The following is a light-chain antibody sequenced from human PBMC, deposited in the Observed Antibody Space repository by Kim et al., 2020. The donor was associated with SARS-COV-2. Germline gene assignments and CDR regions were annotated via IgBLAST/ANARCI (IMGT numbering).Light chain of an antibody. CDR1: QSISKL. Sequence: DIQMTQSPSTLSASVGDRVTITCRASQSISKLLAWYQQKPGKAPKLLIYKASSLESGVPSRFSGGGSATEFTLTISSLQPDDFATYYCQQYNSYPYTLGQGTKLEI. V-gene: IGKV1-5*03. CDR3: QQYNSYPYT. J-gene: IGKJ2*01. CDR2: KAS.